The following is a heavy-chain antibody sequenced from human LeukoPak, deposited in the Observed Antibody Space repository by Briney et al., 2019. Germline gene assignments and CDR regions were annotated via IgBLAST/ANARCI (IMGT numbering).Heavy chain of an antibody. CDR1: GYTFTGYY. J-gene: IGHJ4*02. D-gene: IGHD6-19*01. CDR2: INPNSGGT. V-gene: IGHV1-2*02. Sequence: ASVKVSCKASGYTFTGYYMHWVRQAPGQGLEWMGWINPNSGGTNYAQKFQGRATMTRDTSISTAYMELSRLRSDDTAVYYCARDIAVAGIAVDYWGQGTLVTVSS. CDR3: ARDIAVAGIAVDY.